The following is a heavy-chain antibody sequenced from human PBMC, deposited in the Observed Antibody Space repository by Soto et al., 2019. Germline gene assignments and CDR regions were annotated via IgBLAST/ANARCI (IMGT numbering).Heavy chain of an antibody. Sequence: VQLAESGRGLVQPGRSLRLSCATSGFRFGDYGMSWFRQAPGKGLEWVGFISTEPYGAATQYAASVKGRFTITRDDSKRIVDLQMSSLKTEDTAMYYCSRKVTLSGVVLPTHWFDSWGQGTLVTVSS. CDR1: GFRFGDYG. J-gene: IGHJ5*01. D-gene: IGHD3-3*01. CDR3: SRKVTLSGVVLPTHWFDS. CDR2: ISTEPYGAAT. V-gene: IGHV3-49*03.